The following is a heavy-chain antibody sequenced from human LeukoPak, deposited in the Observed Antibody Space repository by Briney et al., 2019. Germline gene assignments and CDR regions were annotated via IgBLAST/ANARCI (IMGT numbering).Heavy chain of an antibody. D-gene: IGHD6-13*01. CDR1: GGSISSSSYY. J-gene: IGHJ6*03. Sequence: PSETLSLTCAVSGGSISSSSYYWGWIRQPPGKGLEWIGSIYYSGSTYYNPSLKSRVTISVDTSKNQFSLKLSSVTAADTAVYYCARGDSSRRGYYYMDVWGKGTTVTVSS. CDR3: ARGDSSRRGYYYMDV. CDR2: IYYSGST. V-gene: IGHV4-39*07.